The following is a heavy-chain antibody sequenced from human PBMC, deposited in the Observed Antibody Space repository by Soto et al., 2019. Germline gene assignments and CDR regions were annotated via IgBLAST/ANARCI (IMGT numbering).Heavy chain of an antibody. CDR3: ATQEVGGSYVYTFDP. CDR2: IYYSGST. Sequence: QLHLRESGPGLVKPSETLSLTCTVSGGSITSSSYYWGWIRQPPGKGLEWIGSIYYSGSTYYNPSLKNRVTISVDKSKNQFSLKLSSVTAADTAVYYCATQEVGGSYVYTFDPWGQGTLVTVSS. CDR1: GGSITSSSYY. J-gene: IGHJ5*02. V-gene: IGHV4-39*01. D-gene: IGHD1-26*01.